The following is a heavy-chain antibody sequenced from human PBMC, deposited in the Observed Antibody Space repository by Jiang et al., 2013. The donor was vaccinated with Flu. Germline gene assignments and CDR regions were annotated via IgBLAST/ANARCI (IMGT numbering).Heavy chain of an antibody. CDR1: GFTFSSYW. D-gene: IGHD3-22*01. J-gene: IGHJ4*02. Sequence: VQLLESGGGLVQPGGSLRLSCAASGFTFSSYWMSWVRQAPGKGLEWVANIKQDGSEKYYVDSVKGRFTISRGNAKNSLYLQMNSLRAEDTAVYYCARDIVVITRDGFFDYWGQGTLVTVSS. CDR3: ARDIVVITRDGFFDY. V-gene: IGHV3-7*01. CDR2: IKQDGSEK.